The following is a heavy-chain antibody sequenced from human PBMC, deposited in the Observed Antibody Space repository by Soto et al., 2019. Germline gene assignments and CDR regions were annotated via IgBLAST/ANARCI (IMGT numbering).Heavy chain of an antibody. Sequence: SETLYLTCTVSGGSISSGGYYWSWIRQHPGKGLEWIGYIYYSGSTYYNPSLKSRVTISVDTSKNQFSLKLSSVTAADTAVYYCARDAENSSGHYSRFDPWGQGTLVTVSS. CDR1: GGSISSGGYY. CDR3: ARDAENSSGHYSRFDP. CDR2: IYYSGST. D-gene: IGHD3-22*01. V-gene: IGHV4-31*03. J-gene: IGHJ5*02.